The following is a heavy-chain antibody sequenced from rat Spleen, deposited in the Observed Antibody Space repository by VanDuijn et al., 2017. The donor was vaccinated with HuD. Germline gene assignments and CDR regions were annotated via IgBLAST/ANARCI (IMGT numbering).Heavy chain of an antibody. CDR2: ITTSGGSI. CDR3: AVAGYGY. J-gene: IGHJ2*01. V-gene: IGHV5-25*01. Sequence: EVQLVESGGGLVQPGRSLKLSCAASGFTFNDYYLAWVRQTPTKGLEWVATITTSGGSIYYRDSVKDRFTVSRDNAENTVYLQMNSLRSEDTATYYCAVAGYGYWGQGIMVTVSS. CDR1: GFTFNDYY. D-gene: IGHD1-7*01.